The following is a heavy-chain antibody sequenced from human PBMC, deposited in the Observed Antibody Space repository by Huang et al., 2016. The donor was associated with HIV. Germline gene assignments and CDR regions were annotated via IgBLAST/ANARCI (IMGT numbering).Heavy chain of an antibody. CDR2: MNPNTGNT. CDR3: ARSAYGDLDY. J-gene: IGHJ4*02. CDR1: GYTFTNYD. Sequence: QVHLVQSGAEVKKPGASVKVSCKASGYTFTNYDINWVRQAPGRGLEWMGWMNPNTGNTGFAQSCQGRVTMTRKTSITTAYMELTSLTSEDTAVYYWARSAYGDLDYWGLGTLVIVSS. V-gene: IGHV1-8*02. D-gene: IGHD4-17*01.